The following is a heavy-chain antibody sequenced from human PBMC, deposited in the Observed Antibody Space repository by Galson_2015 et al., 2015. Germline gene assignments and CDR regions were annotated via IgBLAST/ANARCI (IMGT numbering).Heavy chain of an antibody. V-gene: IGHV4-4*01. Sequence: EPLSLTCTVSGASIATQTWWGWVRQAPGERLQWIGEVYHGGNLNYNPSLSSRVTISVDKSTNQVSLNLNFVTAADTAVYCCVGAPMALTGLPFDYWGRGALVIVSS. D-gene: IGHD3-9*01. CDR1: GASIATQTW. J-gene: IGHJ4*02. CDR2: VYHGGNL. CDR3: VGAPMALTGLPFDY.